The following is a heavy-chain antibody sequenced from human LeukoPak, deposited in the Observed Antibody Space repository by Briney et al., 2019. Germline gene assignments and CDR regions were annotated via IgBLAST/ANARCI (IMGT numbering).Heavy chain of an antibody. J-gene: IGHJ4*02. D-gene: IGHD6-19*01. CDR3: AREGYSSGHFDY. CDR1: GYTFTGYY. CDR2: INPNSGGT. Sequence: ASVKVSCKASGYTFTGYYMHWVRQAPGQGLEWMGRINPNSGGTNYAQKFQGRGTMTRDTSISTAYMELSRLRSDDTAVYYCAREGYSSGHFDYWGQGTLVTVSS. V-gene: IGHV1-2*06.